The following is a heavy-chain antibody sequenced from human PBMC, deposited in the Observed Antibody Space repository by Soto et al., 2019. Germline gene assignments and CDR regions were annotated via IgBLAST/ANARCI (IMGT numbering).Heavy chain of an antibody. CDR2: ISGSGGST. CDR3: AKGQGSSWYEIDY. J-gene: IGHJ4*02. D-gene: IGHD6-13*01. Sequence: EVPLLESGGGLVQPGGSLRLSCAASGFTFSNYAVTWVRQAPGKGLEWVSTISGSGGSTYYADSVKGRFTISRDNSKNTLYLKMTSLRAEDTAVYYCAKGQGSSWYEIDYWGQGTLVTVSS. V-gene: IGHV3-23*01. CDR1: GFTFSNYA.